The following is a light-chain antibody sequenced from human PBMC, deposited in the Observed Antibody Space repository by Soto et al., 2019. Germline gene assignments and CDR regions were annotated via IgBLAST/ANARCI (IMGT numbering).Light chain of an antibody. CDR2: GAS. CDR1: KSVRSSC. J-gene: IGKJ4*02. CDR3: LQDYNYPLT. V-gene: IGKV3-20*01. Sequence: EILLTQSPGTRALSPGERSTLVCGASKSVRSSCLGWYEQKPGPAPRLLMYGASSRATGIPXRFSGXGSCTDFTLTISSLQPEDSATYYCLQDYNYPLTLGGGT.